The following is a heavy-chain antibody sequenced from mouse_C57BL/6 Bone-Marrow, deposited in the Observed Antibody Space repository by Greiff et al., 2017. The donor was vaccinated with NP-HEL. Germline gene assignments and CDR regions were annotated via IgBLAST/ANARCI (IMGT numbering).Heavy chain of an antibody. D-gene: IGHD2-3*01. CDR3: AKRWLLRIMDY. Sequence: VQLQQPGAELVKPGASVKLSCKASGYTFTSYWMHWVKQRPGRGLEWIGRIDPNSGGTKYNETFKSKATLTVDKPSSTAYMQISSLTSEDSTVYYCAKRWLLRIMDYWGQGTSVTVSS. J-gene: IGHJ4*01. CDR1: GYTFTSYW. CDR2: IDPNSGGT. V-gene: IGHV1-72*01.